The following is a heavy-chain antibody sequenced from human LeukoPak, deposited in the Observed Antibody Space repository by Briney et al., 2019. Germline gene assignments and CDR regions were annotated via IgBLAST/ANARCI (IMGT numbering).Heavy chain of an antibody. J-gene: IGHJ4*02. CDR1: GGTFSSYA. V-gene: IGHV1-69*01. CDR3: ARDFSSWYERPHTGFDY. D-gene: IGHD6-13*01. Sequence: ASVKVSCKASGGTFSSYAISWVRQAPGQGLEWMGGIIPIFGTAKYAQKFQGRVTITADESTSTAYMELSSLRSEDTAVYYCARDFSSWYERPHTGFDYWGQGTLVTVSS. CDR2: IIPIFGTA.